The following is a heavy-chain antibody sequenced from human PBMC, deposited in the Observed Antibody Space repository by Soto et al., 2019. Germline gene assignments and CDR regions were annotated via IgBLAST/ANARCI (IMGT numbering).Heavy chain of an antibody. J-gene: IGHJ4*02. V-gene: IGHV3-23*01. CDR3: ATHSWDH. CDR1: GLTFSRAD. CDR2: ISGSGGDI. Sequence: EVQLSESGGGLVQPGGSLRLSCAASGLTFSRADLSWVRQAPGKGLEWVSAISGSGGDIHYADSVKGRFTVSRDNPKNTLFLQMSSLRVEATAIYYCATHSWDHWGQGTLVTVSS.